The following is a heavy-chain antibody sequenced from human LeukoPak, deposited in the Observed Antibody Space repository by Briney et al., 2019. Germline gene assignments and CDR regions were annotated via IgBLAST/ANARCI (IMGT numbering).Heavy chain of an antibody. CDR3: AREGYGDYVWGAHDY. J-gene: IGHJ4*02. V-gene: IGHV3-23*01. Sequence: PGGSLRLSCAASGFTFSSYAMSWVRQAPGKGLEWVSAISGSGGSTYYADSVKGRFTISRDNSKNTLYLQMNSLRAEDTAVYYCAREGYGDYVWGAHDYWGQGTLVTVSS. D-gene: IGHD4-17*01. CDR2: ISGSGGST. CDR1: GFTFSSYA.